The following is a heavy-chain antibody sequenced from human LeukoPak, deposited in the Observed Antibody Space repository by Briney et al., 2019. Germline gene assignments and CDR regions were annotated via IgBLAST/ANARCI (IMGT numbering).Heavy chain of an antibody. CDR2: VYSDGST. Sequence: GGSLRLSCAASGFTVSSNYMTWVRQAPGKGLEWVSVVYSDGSTFYTDSVKGRFTISRDNSRNTLFLQMNSLRAEDTAVYYCTRDSSPLPIFGVGEIDYWGQGTLVTVSS. CDR1: GFTVSSNY. CDR3: TRDSSPLPIFGVGEIDY. V-gene: IGHV3-66*01. J-gene: IGHJ4*02. D-gene: IGHD3-3*01.